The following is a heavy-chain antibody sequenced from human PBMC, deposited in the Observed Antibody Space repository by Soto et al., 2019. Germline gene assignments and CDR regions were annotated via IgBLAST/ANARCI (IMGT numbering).Heavy chain of an antibody. V-gene: IGHV3-30*03. CDR3: AREGFYAGLGRYSYGYSPPRYYGMDV. D-gene: IGHD5-18*01. J-gene: IGHJ6*02. CDR1: GFTFSGYG. CDR2: ISYDGSNK. Sequence: GGSLRLSCASSGFTFSGYGMHLVRQAPGKGLEWVAVISYDGSNKYYADSVKGRFTISRDNSKNTLYLQMNSLRSDDTAVYYCAREGFYAGLGRYSYGYSPPRYYGMDVWGQGTTVTVSS.